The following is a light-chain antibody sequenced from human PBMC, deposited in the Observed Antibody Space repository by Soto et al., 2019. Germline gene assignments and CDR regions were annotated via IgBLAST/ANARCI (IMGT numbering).Light chain of an antibody. CDR2: GAS. CDR1: QRVSST. V-gene: IGKV3-15*01. CDR3: QQYNNWLWT. J-gene: IGKJ1*01. Sequence: DIVMTQSPATLSVSPGERATLSCRASQRVSSTLAWYQQKPGQAPRLLIYGASTRATGIPARFSGSGSGTEFTLTISSLQSEDFAVYYCQQYNNWLWTFGQGTKVEIK.